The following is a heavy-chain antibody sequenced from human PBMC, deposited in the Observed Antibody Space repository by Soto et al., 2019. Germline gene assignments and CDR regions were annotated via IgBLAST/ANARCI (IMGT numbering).Heavy chain of an antibody. CDR3: ARDTTVTQRYYYYGMDV. V-gene: IGHV3-33*01. CDR1: GFTFSSYG. CDR2: IWYDGSNK. D-gene: IGHD4-17*01. Sequence: GGSLRLSCAASGFTFSSYGMHWGRQAPGKGLEWVAVIWYDGSNKYYADSVKGRFTISRDNSKNTLYLQMNSLRAEDTAVYYCARDTTVTQRYYYYGMDVWGQGTTVTVSS. J-gene: IGHJ6*02.